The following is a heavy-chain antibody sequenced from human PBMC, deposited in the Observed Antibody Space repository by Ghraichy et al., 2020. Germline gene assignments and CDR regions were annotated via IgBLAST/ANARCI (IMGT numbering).Heavy chain of an antibody. V-gene: IGHV4-4*07. J-gene: IGHJ2*01. D-gene: IGHD3-16*01. CDR1: GDSIRSSH. CDR2: VYISGST. Sequence: ETLSLTCIVSGDSIRSSHWSWIRQPAGKGLEWIGHVYISGSTYYNPSLKNRVTISVDTSRNQLSLRLTSVTAADTAVYYCARRSFGGDWYFDLWGRGTLVTVSS. CDR3: ARRSFGGDWYFDL.